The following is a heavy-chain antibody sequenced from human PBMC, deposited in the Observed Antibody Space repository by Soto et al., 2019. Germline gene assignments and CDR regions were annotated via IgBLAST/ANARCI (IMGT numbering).Heavy chain of an antibody. Sequence: QVQLVESGGGVVQPGRSLRLSCAASGFTFSTYGMQWVRQAPGKGLERAAVISYDGYFKYYVDAVKGRFTVARDNSKNTLFLEMNSLRVEDTAVYFCAKDCKVSGSHYGTLNYYYGMDVRGQGTTVTVSS. CDR1: GFTFSTYG. CDR3: AKDCKVSGSHYGTLNYYYGMDV. V-gene: IGHV3-30*18. D-gene: IGHD3-10*01. CDR2: ISYDGYFK. J-gene: IGHJ6*02.